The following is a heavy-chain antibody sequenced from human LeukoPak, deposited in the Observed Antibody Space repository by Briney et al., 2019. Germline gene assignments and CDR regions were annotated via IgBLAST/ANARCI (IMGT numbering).Heavy chain of an antibody. CDR2: INPNSGGT. Sequence: ASVTVSFKASGYTFTGYYMHWVRQAPGQGLEWMGWINPNSGGTNYAQKFQGRVTMTRDTSISTAYMELSRLRSDDTAVYYCARLVDYYDSSGYSFDYWGQGTLVTVSS. J-gene: IGHJ4*02. V-gene: IGHV1-2*02. CDR3: ARLVDYYDSSGYSFDY. D-gene: IGHD3-22*01. CDR1: GYTFTGYY.